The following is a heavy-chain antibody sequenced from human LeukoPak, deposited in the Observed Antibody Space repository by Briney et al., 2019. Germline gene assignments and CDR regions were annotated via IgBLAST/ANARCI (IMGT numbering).Heavy chain of an antibody. CDR3: ARESLAAAGIDY. CDR1: GYTFTGYY. CDR2: INPNSGGT. D-gene: IGHD6-13*01. J-gene: IGHJ4*02. Sequence: ASVKVSCKASGYTFTGYYVHWVRQAPGQGLEWMGWINPNSGGTNYAQKFQGRVTMTRDTSISTAYMELSRLRSDDTAVYYCARESLAAAGIDYWGQGTLVTVSS. V-gene: IGHV1-2*02.